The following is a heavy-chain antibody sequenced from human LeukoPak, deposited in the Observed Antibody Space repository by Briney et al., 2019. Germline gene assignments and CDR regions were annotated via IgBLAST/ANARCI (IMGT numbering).Heavy chain of an antibody. CDR2: ISYDGSNK. V-gene: IGHV3-30-3*01. Sequence: GRSLRLSCAASGFTFSSYAMHWVRQAPGKGLEWVAVISYDGSNKYYADSVKGRFTISRDNSKNTLYLQMNSLRAEGTAVYYCARERYSYGYRDHDYWGQGTLVTVSS. D-gene: IGHD5-18*01. CDR1: GFTFSSYA. J-gene: IGHJ4*02. CDR3: ARERYSYGYRDHDY.